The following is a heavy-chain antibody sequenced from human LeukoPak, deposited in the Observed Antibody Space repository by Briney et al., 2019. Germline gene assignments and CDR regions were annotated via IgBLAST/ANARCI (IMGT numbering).Heavy chain of an antibody. D-gene: IGHD3-22*01. CDR2: IYYSGST. Sequence: SETLSLTCTVSGGSISSYYWSWIRQPPGKGLAWIGYIYYSGSTNYNPSLKSRVTISVDTSKNQFSLKLSSVTAAYTAVYYCARHFHSSGYYYAPWRYYYYGMDVWGQGTTVTVSS. CDR3: ARHFHSSGYYYAPWRYYYYGMDV. J-gene: IGHJ6*02. CDR1: GGSISSYY. V-gene: IGHV4-59*08.